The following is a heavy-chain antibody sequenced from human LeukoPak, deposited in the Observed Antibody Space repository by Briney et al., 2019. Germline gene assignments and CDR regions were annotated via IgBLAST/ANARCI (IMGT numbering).Heavy chain of an antibody. CDR1: GFTFSSYS. V-gene: IGHV3-21*01. Sequence: GGSLRLFCAASGFTFSSYSMNWVRQAPGKGLEWVSSISTSSTYMYYADSVKGRFTISRDNAKNSLYLQMNSLRAEDTAVYYCARDLSSSWHFDYWGQGTLVTVSS. CDR2: ISTSSTYM. CDR3: ARDLSSSWHFDY. D-gene: IGHD6-13*01. J-gene: IGHJ4*02.